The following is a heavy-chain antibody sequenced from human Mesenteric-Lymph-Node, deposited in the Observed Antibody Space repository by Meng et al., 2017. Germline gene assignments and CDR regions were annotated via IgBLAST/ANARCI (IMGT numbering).Heavy chain of an antibody. J-gene: IGHJ5*02. CDR2: ISYTGRT. D-gene: IGHD1-26*01. V-gene: IGHV4-59*01. CDR3: ARGVLGSYWFDP. Sequence: SETLSLTCSVSGGSFSNYYWSWVRRPPGEGLEWIGYISYTGRTNYNPSVKSRVTISRDTSKNQFSLKLSSVTAADTAVYYCARGVLGSYWFDPWGQGTLVTVSS. CDR1: GGSFSNYY.